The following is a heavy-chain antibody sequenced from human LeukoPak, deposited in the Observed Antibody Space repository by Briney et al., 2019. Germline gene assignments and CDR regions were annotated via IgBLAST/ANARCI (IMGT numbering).Heavy chain of an antibody. CDR3: ARQNLDCSGGSCYGKYYFDY. CDR2: IYYSGST. CDR1: GGSISSYY. Sequence: SETLSLTCTVSGGSISSYYWSWIRQPPGKGLEWIGYIYYSGSTNYNPSLTSRVTISVDTSKNQFSLKLSSVTAADTAVYYCARQNLDCSGGSCYGKYYFDYWGQGTLVTVSS. J-gene: IGHJ4*02. V-gene: IGHV4-59*08. D-gene: IGHD2-15*01.